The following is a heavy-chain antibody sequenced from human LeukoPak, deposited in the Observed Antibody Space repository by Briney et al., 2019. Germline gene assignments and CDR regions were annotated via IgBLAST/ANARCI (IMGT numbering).Heavy chain of an antibody. Sequence: ASVKVSCKASGYTFASYYMHWVRQAPGQGLEWMGIINPSGGSTNYAQKFQDGVTMTRDTSTSTAYMELSSLRSEDTAVYYCASSPRLVPAATNNWFDPWGQGTLVTVSS. D-gene: IGHD2-2*01. V-gene: IGHV1-46*01. CDR1: GYTFASYY. J-gene: IGHJ5*02. CDR3: ASSPRLVPAATNNWFDP. CDR2: INPSGGST.